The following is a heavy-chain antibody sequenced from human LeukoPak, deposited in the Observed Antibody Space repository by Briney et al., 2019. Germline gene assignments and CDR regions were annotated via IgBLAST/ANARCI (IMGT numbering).Heavy chain of an antibody. CDR2: ISGSGGST. CDR3: ASITKPNHYYGSGSYPAYYYYMDV. CDR1: GFTFSSYG. J-gene: IGHJ6*03. V-gene: IGHV3-23*01. D-gene: IGHD3-10*01. Sequence: QSGGSLRLSCAASGFTFSSYGMSWVRQAPGKGLEWVSAISGSGGSTYYADSVKGRFTISRDNSKNTLYLQMNSLRAEDTAVYYCASITKPNHYYGSGSYPAYYYYMDVWGKGTTVTISS.